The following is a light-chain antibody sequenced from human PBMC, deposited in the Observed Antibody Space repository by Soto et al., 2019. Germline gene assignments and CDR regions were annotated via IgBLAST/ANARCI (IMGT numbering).Light chain of an antibody. V-gene: IGLV2-14*01. CDR3: SSYTTSSAPVL. J-gene: IGLJ2*01. CDR1: SSDVGGYNY. CDR2: EVS. Sequence: QSALTQPASVSGSPGQSSTLSCTGTSSDVGGYNYVSWYQQHPGKAPKLMIYEVSNRPSGVSNRFSGSKSGNTASLTISGVQADDEADYYCSSYTTSSAPVLFGGGTKLTVL.